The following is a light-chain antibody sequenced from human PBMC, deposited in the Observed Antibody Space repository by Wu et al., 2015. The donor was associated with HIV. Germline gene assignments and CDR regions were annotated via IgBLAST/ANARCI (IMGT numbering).Light chain of an antibody. V-gene: IGKV1-27*01. Sequence: DIQMTQSPSSLSVSVGDRVTITCRASHAITNYLAWYQQEPGKVPKLLISAASTLQSGVPSRFSGSGSGTDFTLTISSLQPEDVATYYCQQYNTALRTFGQGTKVEIK. CDR1: HAITNY. CDR2: AAS. J-gene: IGKJ1*01. CDR3: QQYNTALRT.